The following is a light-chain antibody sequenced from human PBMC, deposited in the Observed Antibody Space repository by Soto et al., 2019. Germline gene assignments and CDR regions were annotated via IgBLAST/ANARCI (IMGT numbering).Light chain of an antibody. CDR1: SGHSSYI. CDR2: LESSGRY. Sequence: QSVLTQSSSASASLGSSVKLTCTLSSGHSSYIIAWHQQQPGKAPRYLMKLESSGRYSKGSGVPDRFSGSSSGADRYLTISNLQFEDEADYYCETWDSNTRVFGGGTKLTVL. V-gene: IGLV4-60*02. CDR3: ETWDSNTRV. J-gene: IGLJ2*01.